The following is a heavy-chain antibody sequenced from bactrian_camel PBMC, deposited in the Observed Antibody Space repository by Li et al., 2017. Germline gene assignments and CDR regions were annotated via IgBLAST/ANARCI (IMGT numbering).Heavy chain of an antibody. Sequence: HVQLVESGGGSVRTGGSLRLSCAASAIGDTYNCMGWFRQAPGKEREGVAAIYTGGGITFYADSVKGRFTISQDNAKKTVYLQMNNIRPEDAAVYYCAADSPMYDGGWYSTCPSPEFGLWGQGTQVTVS. D-gene: IGHD6*01. J-gene: IGHJ6*01. CDR1: AIGDTYNC. V-gene: IGHV3S54*01. CDR3: AADSPMYDGGWYSTCPSPEFGL. CDR2: IYTGGGIT.